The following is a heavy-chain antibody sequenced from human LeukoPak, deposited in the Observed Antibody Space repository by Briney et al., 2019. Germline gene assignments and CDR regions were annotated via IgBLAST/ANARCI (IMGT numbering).Heavy chain of an antibody. CDR2: INSDGSST. V-gene: IGHV3-74*01. D-gene: IGHD2-8*01. Sequence: GGSLRLSCAASGLTFSDYWMHWVRQAPGKGLVWVSRINSDGSSTSYADSVKGRFTISRDNAKNTLYLQMDSLRAEDTAVYSCVKGMRGDYYMDAWGKGTTVTVSS. J-gene: IGHJ6*03. CDR1: GLTFSDYW. CDR3: VKGMRGDYYMDA.